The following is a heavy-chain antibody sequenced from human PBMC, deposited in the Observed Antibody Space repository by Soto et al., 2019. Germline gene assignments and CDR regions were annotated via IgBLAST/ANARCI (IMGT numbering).Heavy chain of an antibody. J-gene: IGHJ5*02. V-gene: IGHV5-51*01. CDR2: IYPGDSDT. Sequence: GESLKISCKGSGYSFTSYWIGWVRQMPGKGLEWMGIIYPGDSDTRYSPSFQGQVTISADKSISTAYLQWSSLKASDTAMYYCARLVAYYDSSGYLERWFDPWGQGTLVTVSS. D-gene: IGHD3-22*01. CDR1: GYSFTSYW. CDR3: ARLVAYYDSSGYLERWFDP.